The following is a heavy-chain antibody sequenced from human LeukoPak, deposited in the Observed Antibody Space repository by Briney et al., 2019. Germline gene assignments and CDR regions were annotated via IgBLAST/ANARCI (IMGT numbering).Heavy chain of an antibody. Sequence: SETLSLTCDVYGASFTGYYWSWIRQSPGKGLEWIGEMNQRGSMNYNPSLKSRVTISVDRSKNQFSLKLSSVTAADTAVYYCARELELRYWGQGTLVTVSS. D-gene: IGHD1-7*01. CDR3: ARELELRY. CDR2: MNQRGSM. CDR1: GASFTGYY. V-gene: IGHV4-34*01. J-gene: IGHJ4*02.